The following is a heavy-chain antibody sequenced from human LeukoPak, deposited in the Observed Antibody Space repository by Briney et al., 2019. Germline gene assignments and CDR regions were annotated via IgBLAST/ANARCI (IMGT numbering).Heavy chain of an antibody. Sequence: ASVKVSCKASGGTFSSYAISWVRQAPGQGLEWMGGIIPIFGTANYAQKFQGRVTITADESTSTAYMELSSLRSEDTAVYYCARDIVVEPDAFDIWGQGTMVTVSS. CDR3: ARDIVVEPDAFDI. J-gene: IGHJ3*02. V-gene: IGHV1-69*01. D-gene: IGHD3-22*01. CDR1: GGTFSSYA. CDR2: IIPIFGTA.